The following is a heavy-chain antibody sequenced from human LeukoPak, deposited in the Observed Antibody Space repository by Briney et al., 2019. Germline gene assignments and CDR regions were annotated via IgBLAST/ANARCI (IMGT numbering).Heavy chain of an antibody. CDR2: IIPIFGTA. D-gene: IGHD5-18*01. CDR1: GGTFSSYA. V-gene: IGHV1-69*05. J-gene: IGHJ5*02. CDR3: ASLRRGCSYPWWFDP. Sequence: SVKVSCKSSGGTFSSYAISWVRQAPGQGLEWMGGIIPIFGTANYAQKFQGRVTITTDESTSTAYMELSSLRSEDTAVYYCASLRRGCSYPWWFDPWGQGTLVTVSS.